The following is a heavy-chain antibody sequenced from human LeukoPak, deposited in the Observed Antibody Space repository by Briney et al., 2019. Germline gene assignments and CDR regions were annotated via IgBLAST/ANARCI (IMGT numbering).Heavy chain of an antibody. CDR1: GDSMSSSFHY. J-gene: IGHJ3*02. CDR3: ARNMTAVARLDVFDI. CDR2: IYYSGTT. D-gene: IGHD4-17*01. V-gene: IGHV4-39*01. Sequence: SETLSLTCTVSGDSMSSSFHYWGWIRQSPGKGLEWIGSIYYSGTTYYNPSLKSRVIISVDTSKNQFSLELRSVTAADTAIYYCARNMTAVARLDVFDIWGPGTMVTVSS.